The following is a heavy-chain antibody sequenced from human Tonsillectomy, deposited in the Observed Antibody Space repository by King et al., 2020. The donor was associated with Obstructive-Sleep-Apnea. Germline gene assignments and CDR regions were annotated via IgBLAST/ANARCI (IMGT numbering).Heavy chain of an antibody. CDR1: GFTFRNYA. Sequence: VQLVESGGGVVQSGRSLRLSCAASGFTFRNYAIHWVRQAPGKGLEWVAVISYDESRKFYADSVKGRFTISRDNSKNTLYLQMNSLRLEDTAVYYCVKNKEDFYSDTSGYHPLGMDVWGQGTTVTVSS. CDR3: VKNKEDFYSDTSGYHPLGMDV. CDR2: ISYDESRK. V-gene: IGHV3-30-3*02. J-gene: IGHJ6*02. D-gene: IGHD3-22*01.